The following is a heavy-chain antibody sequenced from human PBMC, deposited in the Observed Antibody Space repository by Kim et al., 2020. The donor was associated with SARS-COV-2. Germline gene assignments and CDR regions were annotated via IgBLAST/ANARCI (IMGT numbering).Heavy chain of an antibody. V-gene: IGHV4-59*08. Sequence: SETLSLTCTVSGGSISSYYWSWIRQPPGKGLEWIGYIYYSGSTNYNPSLKSRVTISVDTSKNQFSLKLSSVTAADTAVYYCARLSWYGVGENWFDPWGQGTLVTVSS. CDR2: IYYSGST. D-gene: IGHD3-10*01. J-gene: IGHJ5*02. CDR3: ARLSWYGVGENWFDP. CDR1: GGSISSYY.